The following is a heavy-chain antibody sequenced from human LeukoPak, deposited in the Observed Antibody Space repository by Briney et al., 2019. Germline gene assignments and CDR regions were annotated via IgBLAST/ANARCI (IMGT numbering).Heavy chain of an antibody. CDR2: IDNRGNT. CDR3: ARVTSTYSSSSNPYFDY. Sequence: SETLSLTCTVSGGSISSQYWTWIRQPPGKGPEWIAYIDNRGNTNYNPSLRSRVTISIDTSKNQFSLKLSSVTAADTAVYYCARVTSTYSSSSNPYFDYWGQGTLVTVSS. CDR1: GGSISSQY. D-gene: IGHD6-13*01. V-gene: IGHV4-59*11. J-gene: IGHJ4*02.